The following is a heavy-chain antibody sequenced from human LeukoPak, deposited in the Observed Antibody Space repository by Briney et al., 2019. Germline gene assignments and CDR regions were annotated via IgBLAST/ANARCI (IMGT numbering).Heavy chain of an antibody. J-gene: IGHJ4*02. CDR1: GFTFSSYG. D-gene: IGHD4-23*01. V-gene: IGHV3-30*02. CDR3: AKSLPESHGGIGLDY. Sequence: PGGSLRLSCAASGFTFSSYGMHWVRQAPGKGLEWVAFIRYDGSNKYYADSVKGRFTISRDNSKNTLYLQMNSLRAEDTAVYYCAKSLPESHGGIGLDYWGQGTLVTVSS. CDR2: IRYDGSNK.